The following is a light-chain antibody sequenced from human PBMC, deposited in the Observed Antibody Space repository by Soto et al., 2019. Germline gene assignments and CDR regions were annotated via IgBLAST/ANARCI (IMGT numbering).Light chain of an antibody. J-gene: IGLJ2*01. CDR2: GNN. CDR3: LSYDSSLSGVV. Sequence: QSVLTQPPSVSGAPGQRVTISCTGGNSNIGSGYDVQWYQQLPGTAPKIFIYGNNNRPSGVPDRFSGSKSGTSASLAITGRQAEDEADYYCLSYDSSLSGVVFGVGTKLTVL. V-gene: IGLV1-40*01. CDR1: NSNIGSGYD.